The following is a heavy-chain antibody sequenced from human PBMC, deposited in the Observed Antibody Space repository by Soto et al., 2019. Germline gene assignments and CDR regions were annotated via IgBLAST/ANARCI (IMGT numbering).Heavy chain of an antibody. CDR2: ISSSSSYI. J-gene: IGHJ4*02. D-gene: IGHD3-22*01. Sequence: GGSLRLSCAASGFTFSSYNMNWVRQAPGKGLEWVSSISSSSSYIYYADSVKGRFTISRDNAKNSLYLQMNSLRAEDTAVYYCARDYYDSSGYLATLDYWGQGTLVTVSS. CDR1: GFTFSSYN. CDR3: ARDYYDSSGYLATLDY. V-gene: IGHV3-21*01.